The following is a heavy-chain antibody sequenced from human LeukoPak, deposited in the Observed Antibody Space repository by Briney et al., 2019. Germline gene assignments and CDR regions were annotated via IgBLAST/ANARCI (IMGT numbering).Heavy chain of an antibody. D-gene: IGHD2-15*01. V-gene: IGHV1-69*13. Sequence: GASVKVSCKASGGTFSSYAISWVRQAPGQGLEWMGGIIPIFGTPNYAQKFQGRVTITADESTSTAYMELSSLRSEDTAVYYCARGGGSYVPFDYWGQGTLVTVSS. CDR1: GGTFSSYA. CDR3: ARGGGSYVPFDY. CDR2: IIPIFGTP. J-gene: IGHJ4*02.